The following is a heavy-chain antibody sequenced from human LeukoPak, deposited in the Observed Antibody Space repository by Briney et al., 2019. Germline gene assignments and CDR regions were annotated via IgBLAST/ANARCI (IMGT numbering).Heavy chain of an antibody. Sequence: SQTLSLTCTVSGGSISGGGYYWSWIRQPPGKGLEWIGYIYHSGSTYYNPSLKSRVTISVDRSKNQFSLKLSSVTAADTAVYYCARDLREEYSSFLDYWGQGTLVTVSS. CDR3: ARDLREEYSSFLDY. J-gene: IGHJ4*02. CDR1: GGSISGGGYY. V-gene: IGHV4-30-2*01. D-gene: IGHD6-6*01. CDR2: IYHSGST.